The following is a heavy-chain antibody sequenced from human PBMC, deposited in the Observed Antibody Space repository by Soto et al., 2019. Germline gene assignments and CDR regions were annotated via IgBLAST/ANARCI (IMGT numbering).Heavy chain of an antibody. CDR3: AHSRDPHYDPSSGYYCGFDV. V-gene: IGHV2-5*01. CDR1: GFSLTTSGVG. D-gene: IGHD3-3*01. CDR2: IYWNDAE. J-gene: IGHJ3*01. Sequence: QITLRESGPTLVKPTQTLTLTCTFSGFSLTTSGVGVGWIRQPPGKALEWLALIYWNDAERYSPSLESRLRISKDPSANQVVLKMTDMAPADTATYFCAHSRDPHYDPSSGYYCGFDVWGQGTMVTVSS.